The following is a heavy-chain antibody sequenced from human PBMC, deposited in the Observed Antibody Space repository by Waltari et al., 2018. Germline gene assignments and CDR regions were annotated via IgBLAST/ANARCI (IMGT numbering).Heavy chain of an antibody. D-gene: IGHD2-2*02. Sequence: EVQLVESGGGLVQPGGSLRLSCAASGFTFSSYAMSWVRQAPGKGLEWVSAISGSGGSTYYVDSVKGRFTISRDNSKNTLYLQMNSLRAEDTAVYYCAKLSGALLYSHDAFDIWGQGTMVTVSS. CDR1: GFTFSSYA. CDR2: ISGSGGST. CDR3: AKLSGALLYSHDAFDI. V-gene: IGHV3-23*04. J-gene: IGHJ3*02.